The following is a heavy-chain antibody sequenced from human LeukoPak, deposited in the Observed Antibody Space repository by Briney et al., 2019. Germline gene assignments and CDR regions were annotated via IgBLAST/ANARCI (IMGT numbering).Heavy chain of an antibody. V-gene: IGHV4-59*01. CDR2: IYYSGST. Sequence: SETLSLTCTVSGGSISSYYWSWIRQPPGKGLEWIGYIYYSGSTNYNPSLKSRVAISVDTSKNQFSLKLSSVTAADTAVYYCARGKVVAAFDYWGQGTLVTVSS. J-gene: IGHJ4*02. CDR3: ARGKVVAAFDY. D-gene: IGHD2-15*01. CDR1: GGSISSYY.